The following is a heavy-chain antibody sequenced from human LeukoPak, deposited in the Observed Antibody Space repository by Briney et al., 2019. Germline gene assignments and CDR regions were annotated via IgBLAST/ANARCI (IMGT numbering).Heavy chain of an antibody. D-gene: IGHD3-22*01. CDR2: IYCSGRT. CDR3: ARRRYYDSSGYLE. CDR1: GDSVSRSDFY. V-gene: IGHV4-39*01. J-gene: IGHJ1*01. Sequence: SEILSLTCTIFGDSVSRSDFYWDWIRQPPGKGLEWIGTIYCSGRTYYSPSLKSRVTLSVDMSNNQFSLTLSSVTAADTALYFCARRRYYDSSGYLEWGQGTLVTVSS.